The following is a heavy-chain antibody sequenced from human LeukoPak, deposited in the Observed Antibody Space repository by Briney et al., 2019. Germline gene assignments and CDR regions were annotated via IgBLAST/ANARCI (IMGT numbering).Heavy chain of an antibody. CDR3: ARVGDSSGYYYGDAFDI. V-gene: IGHV4-59*01. CDR2: IYYSGST. CDR1: GGSISSYY. J-gene: IGHJ3*02. Sequence: SETLSLTCTASGGSISSYYWSWIRQPPGKGLEWIGYIYYSGSTNYNPSLKSRVTISVDTSKNQFSLKLSSVTAADTAVYYCARVGDSSGYYYGDAFDIWGQGTMVTVSS. D-gene: IGHD3-22*01.